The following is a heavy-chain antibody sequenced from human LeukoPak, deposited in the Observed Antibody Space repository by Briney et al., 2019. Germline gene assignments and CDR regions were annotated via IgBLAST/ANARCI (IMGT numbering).Heavy chain of an antibody. D-gene: IGHD3-3*01. CDR1: GFTFDDYG. CDR2: ISGSGGST. J-gene: IGHJ4*02. V-gene: IGHV3-23*01. CDR3: AKPTIFGVVYY. Sequence: GGSLRLSCAASGFTFDDYGMSWVRQAPGKGLEWVSAISGSGGSTYYADSVKGRFTISRDNSKNTLYLQMNSLRAEDTAVYYCAKPTIFGVVYYWGQGTLVTVSS.